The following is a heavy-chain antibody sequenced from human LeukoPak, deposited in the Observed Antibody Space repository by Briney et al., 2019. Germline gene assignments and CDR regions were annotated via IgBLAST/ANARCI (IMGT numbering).Heavy chain of an antibody. CDR3: AKIVRWPWYFDL. J-gene: IGHJ2*01. Sequence: PGRSLRLSCAASGFTFDDYAMHWVRQAPGKGLEWVSGISSIGVSTYYADSVKGRFTISRDNSKYTLYVQMNSLRAEDTAVYYCAKIVRWPWYFDLWGRGTLVTVPS. D-gene: IGHD2-15*01. CDR2: ISSIGVST. V-gene: IGHV3-23*01. CDR1: GFTFDDYA.